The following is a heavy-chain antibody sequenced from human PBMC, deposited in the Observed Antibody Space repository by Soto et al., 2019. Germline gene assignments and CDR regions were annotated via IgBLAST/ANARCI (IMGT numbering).Heavy chain of an antibody. CDR2: MFYTGTT. Sequence: PSETLSLTCSVSGGSISSGDYYWGWIRRPPGKALEWIGYMFYTGTTYYNPSLKSRVAISVDTSKNQFSLKLRSVTAADTAVYHCARVVRFCSSPSCRGRNWFDPWGQGTLVTVSS. D-gene: IGHD2-2*01. CDR1: GGSISSGDYY. V-gene: IGHV4-30-4*01. J-gene: IGHJ5*02. CDR3: ARVVRFCSSPSCRGRNWFDP.